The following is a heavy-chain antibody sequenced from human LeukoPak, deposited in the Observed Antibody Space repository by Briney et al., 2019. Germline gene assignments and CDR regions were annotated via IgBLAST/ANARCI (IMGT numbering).Heavy chain of an antibody. V-gene: IGHV3-23*01. CDR3: ARDENDFWSGPGDV. Sequence: GGSLRLSCAVSGFAFNTYAMSWVRQAPGKGLEWVSAVSDGGATTYYADSVKGRFTISRDNSKNTLYLQMNSLRAEDAAVYYCARDENDFWSGPGDVWGQGTTVTVSS. CDR1: GFAFNTYA. J-gene: IGHJ6*02. CDR2: VSDGGATT. D-gene: IGHD3-3*01.